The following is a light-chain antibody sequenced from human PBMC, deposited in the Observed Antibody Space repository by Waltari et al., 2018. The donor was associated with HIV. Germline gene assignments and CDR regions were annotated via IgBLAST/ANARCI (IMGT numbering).Light chain of an antibody. CDR3: SSYAGSNNRYV. J-gene: IGLJ1*01. CDR2: EVS. CDR1: SSDVGGYNY. V-gene: IGLV2-8*01. Sequence: PSASGSPGQSVTISCTGTSSDVGGYNYVSWYQQHPGKAPKLMIYEVSKRPSGVPDRFSGSKSGNTASLTVSGLQAEDEADYYCSSYAGSNNRYVFGTGTKVTVL.